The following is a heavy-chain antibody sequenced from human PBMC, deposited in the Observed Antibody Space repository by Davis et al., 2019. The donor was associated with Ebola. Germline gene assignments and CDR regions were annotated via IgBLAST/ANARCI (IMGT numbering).Heavy chain of an antibody. D-gene: IGHD1-26*01. Sequence: AASVKVSCKASGGTFSSYAISWVRQAPGQGLEWMGIINPSSGSTDYAQKFQGRVTITRDTSASTAYMELSSLRSEDTAMYYCARERYSGSPGDFDYWGQGTLVTVSS. V-gene: IGHV1-46*01. CDR3: ARERYSGSPGDFDY. J-gene: IGHJ4*02. CDR1: GGTFSSYA. CDR2: INPSSGST.